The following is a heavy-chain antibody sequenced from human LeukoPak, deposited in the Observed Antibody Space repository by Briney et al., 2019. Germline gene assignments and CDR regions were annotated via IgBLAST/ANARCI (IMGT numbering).Heavy chain of an antibody. CDR3: ARGYCGGDCYGD. D-gene: IGHD2-21*02. J-gene: IGHJ1*01. CDR2: IDGSSSHI. V-gene: IGHV3-21*01. Sequence: SSIDGSSSHIYYADSVKGRFTIFRDNTKSSLYLQMNSLRAEDMAVYYCARGYCGGDCYGDWGQGTLVTVSS.